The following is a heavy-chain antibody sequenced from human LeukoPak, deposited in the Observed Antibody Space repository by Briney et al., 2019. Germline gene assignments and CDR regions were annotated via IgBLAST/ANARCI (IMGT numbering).Heavy chain of an antibody. J-gene: IGHJ5*02. CDR1: GGTFSSYA. D-gene: IGHD2-15*01. CDR2: IIPIFGTA. Sequence: SVKVSCKASGGTFSSYAISWVRQAPGQGLEWMGGIIPIFGTANYAQKFQGRVTITTDESTSTAYMELSSLRSEDTAVYYCARGYCSGGSCYSETIKQNWFDPWGQGTLVTVSS. V-gene: IGHV1-69*05. CDR3: ARGYCSGGSCYSETIKQNWFDP.